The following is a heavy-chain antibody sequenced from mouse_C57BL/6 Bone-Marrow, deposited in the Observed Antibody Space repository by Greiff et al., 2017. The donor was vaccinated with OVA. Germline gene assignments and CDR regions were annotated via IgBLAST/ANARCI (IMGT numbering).Heavy chain of an antibody. D-gene: IGHD2-3*01. V-gene: IGHV5-15*01. CDR3: ARVYDGCFDY. CDR1: GFTFSDYG. CDR2: ISNLAYSI. J-gene: IGHJ2*01. Sequence: DVMLVESGGGLVQPGGSLKLSCAASGFTFSDYGMAWVRQAPRKGPEWVAFISNLAYSIYYADTVTGRFTISRENAKNTLYLEMSSLRSEDTAMYYCARVYDGCFDYWGQGTTLTVSS.